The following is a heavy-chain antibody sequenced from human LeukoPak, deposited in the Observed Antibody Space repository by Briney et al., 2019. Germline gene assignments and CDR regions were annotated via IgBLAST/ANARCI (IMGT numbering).Heavy chain of an antibody. V-gene: IGHV5-51*01. Sequence: GESLKISCKGSGYSCTSYWSGWVRQMPGKRLEGMGIIYPGDSDTRYSPSFQGQVNISADKSISTAYLQWSSLKASDTAMYYCARMSPQLGMDVWGQGTTVTVSS. CDR2: IYPGDSDT. D-gene: IGHD5-24*01. J-gene: IGHJ6*02. CDR1: GYSCTSYW. CDR3: ARMSPQLGMDV.